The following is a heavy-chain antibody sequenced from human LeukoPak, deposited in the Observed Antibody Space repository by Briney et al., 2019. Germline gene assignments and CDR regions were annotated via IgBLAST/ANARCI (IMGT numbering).Heavy chain of an antibody. J-gene: IGHJ5*02. Sequence: GGSLRLSCAASGFTFSSYSMTWVRQAPGKGLEWVSYISSSSSTILYADSVKDRFTISRDNAKNSLYLQMNSLRAEDTAVYYCARDTGGRGWFDPWGQGTLVTVSS. D-gene: IGHD2-8*02. CDR3: ARDTGGRGWFDP. CDR2: ISSSSSTI. V-gene: IGHV3-48*01. CDR1: GFTFSSYS.